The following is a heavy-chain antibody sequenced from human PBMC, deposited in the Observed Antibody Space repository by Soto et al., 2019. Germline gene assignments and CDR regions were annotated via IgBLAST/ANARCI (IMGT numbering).Heavy chain of an antibody. D-gene: IGHD5-12*01. J-gene: IGHJ5*02. V-gene: IGHV3-23*01. CDR2: ISGSGDTT. CDR3: ARGYINIDQ. CDR1: GFTFSTYA. Sequence: PGGSLRLSCVGSGFTFSTYAMSWVRQAPGKGLEWVSSISGSGDTTYYTDSVKGRFAISRDNSKNTLYLQMSSLRAEDTAGYYCARGYINIDQWGQGALVTAPQ.